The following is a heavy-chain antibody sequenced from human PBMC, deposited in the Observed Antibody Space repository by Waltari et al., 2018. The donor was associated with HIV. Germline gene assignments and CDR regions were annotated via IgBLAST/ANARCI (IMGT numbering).Heavy chain of an antibody. Sequence: VLLVEPWGDLVQPGGSLKLSCGASGLTFGNFWLTRVRQAPGKGLEWVANVRQDGSETYYVDSVKGRFTISRDNSKNSLYLQMKSLRDEDTGVYYCARGPDFVWGQGTLVTVSS. J-gene: IGHJ4*02. CDR1: GLTFGNFW. CDR2: VRQDGSET. D-gene: IGHD3-16*01. CDR3: ARGPDFV. V-gene: IGHV3-7*03.